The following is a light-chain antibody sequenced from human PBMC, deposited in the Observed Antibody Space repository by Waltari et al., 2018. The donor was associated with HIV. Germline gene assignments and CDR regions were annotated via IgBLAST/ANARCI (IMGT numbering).Light chain of an antibody. J-gene: IGLJ3*02. V-gene: IGLV1-47*01. CDR1: SSNTGRTY. CDR2: KND. Sequence: QSVLAQPPSTSGTPGQRVTISCSGSSSNTGRTYVYWYQQLPGTAPKLLLYKNDQRPSGVPDRYSGSKSGTSASLAISGLRSEDEADYYCASWDDSLGGPVFGGGTKLTVL. CDR3: ASWDDSLGGPV.